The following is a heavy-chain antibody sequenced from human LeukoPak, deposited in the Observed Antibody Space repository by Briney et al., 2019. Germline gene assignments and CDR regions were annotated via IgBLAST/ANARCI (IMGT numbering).Heavy chain of an antibody. CDR1: GLTFSNYD. CDR2: IGTAGKT. CDR3: ARSSGWYDY. D-gene: IGHD6-19*01. Sequence: GGSLRLSCAASGLTFSNYDMHWVRQATGKGLEWVSAIGTAGKTYYPGSVTGRFTISRDNSKNTLYLQMNSLRAEDTAVYYCARSSGWYDYWGQGTLVTVSS. V-gene: IGHV3-13*01. J-gene: IGHJ4*02.